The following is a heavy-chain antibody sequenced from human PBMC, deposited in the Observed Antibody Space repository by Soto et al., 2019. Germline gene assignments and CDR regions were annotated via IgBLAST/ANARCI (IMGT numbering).Heavy chain of an antibody. CDR3: ARSRSGIAAAGTSSPGAFDI. D-gene: IGHD6-13*01. Sequence: QVQLVQSGAEVKKPGSSVKVSCKASGGTFSSYTISWVRQAPGQGLEWMGRIIPILGIANYAQTFQGRVTITADKSTSTGYMGLSSLRSEDTAVYYCARSRSGIAAAGTSSPGAFDIWGQGTMVTVSS. V-gene: IGHV1-69*02. J-gene: IGHJ3*02. CDR1: GGTFSSYT. CDR2: IIPILGIA.